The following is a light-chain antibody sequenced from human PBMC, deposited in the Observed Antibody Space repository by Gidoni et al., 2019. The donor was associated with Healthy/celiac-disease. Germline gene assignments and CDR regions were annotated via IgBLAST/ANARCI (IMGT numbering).Light chain of an antibody. CDR3: QQYNSYSIT. Sequence: DTQMTQSPSTLSASVGDRVTITCRASQSISSWLAWYQQKPGNAPKLLFYKASSLESGVPSRFSGSGSGTEFTLTISSLQPDEFATYYCQQYNSYSITFGQGTRLEIK. CDR2: KAS. CDR1: QSISSW. V-gene: IGKV1-5*03. J-gene: IGKJ5*01.